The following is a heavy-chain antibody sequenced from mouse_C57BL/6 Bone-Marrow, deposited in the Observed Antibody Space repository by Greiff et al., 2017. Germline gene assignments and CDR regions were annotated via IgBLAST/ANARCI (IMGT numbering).Heavy chain of an antibody. CDR1: GFTFSNYW. D-gene: IGHD2-5*01. Sequence: EVKLMESGGGLVQPGGSMKLSCVASGFTFSNYWMNWVRQSPEKGLEWVAQIRLKSDNYATHYAESVKGRFTISRDDSKSSVYLQMNNLRAEDTGIYYCSYSNPDCYAMDYWGQGTSVTVSS. V-gene: IGHV6-3*01. J-gene: IGHJ4*01. CDR3: SYSNPDCYAMDY. CDR2: IRLKSDNYAT.